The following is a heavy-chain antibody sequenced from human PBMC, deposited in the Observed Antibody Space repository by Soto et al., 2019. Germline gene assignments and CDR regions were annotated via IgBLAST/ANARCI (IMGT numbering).Heavy chain of an antibody. D-gene: IGHD3-10*01. V-gene: IGHV1-69*18. J-gene: IGHJ4*02. CDR1: GDTFSGYP. CDR2: IIPVFGTT. CDR3: ARDGGFGELKY. Sequence: QVQLVQSGAELNKPGSSVKVSCKASGDTFSGYPINWVRQAPGEGLEWMGRIIPVFGTTNDAQRFEGRVTFTADESTNSAYMELRGLLSEDTAVYYWARDGGFGELKYWGPGTLVTVSS.